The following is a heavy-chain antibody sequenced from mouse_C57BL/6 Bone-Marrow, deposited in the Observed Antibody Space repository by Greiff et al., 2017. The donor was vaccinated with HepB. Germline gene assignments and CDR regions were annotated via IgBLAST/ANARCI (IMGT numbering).Heavy chain of an antibody. D-gene: IGHD1-1*01. Sequence: EVQLQQSGPELVKPGASVKISCKASGYTFTDYYINWVKQSHGKSLEWIGDINPNNGGTSYNQKFKGKATLTVDKSSSTAYMELRSLTSEDSAVYYCARGEYYGSSSYYFDYWGQGTTLTVSS. CDR1: GYTFTDYY. J-gene: IGHJ2*01. CDR2: INPNNGGT. V-gene: IGHV1-26*01. CDR3: ARGEYYGSSSYYFDY.